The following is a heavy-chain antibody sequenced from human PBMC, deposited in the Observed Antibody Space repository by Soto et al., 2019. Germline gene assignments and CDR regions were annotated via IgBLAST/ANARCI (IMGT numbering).Heavy chain of an antibody. CDR3: ARVNMRIAASRTSSYMDV. Sequence: SETLSLTCAVYGGSFSGYYWSWIRQPPGKGLEWIGEINRSGSTNYNPSLKSRVTISVDTSKNQFSLKLSSVTAADTAVYYCARVNMRIAASRTSSYMDVWGKGTTVTVSS. V-gene: IGHV4-34*01. CDR2: INRSGST. D-gene: IGHD6-6*01. J-gene: IGHJ6*03. CDR1: GGSFSGYY.